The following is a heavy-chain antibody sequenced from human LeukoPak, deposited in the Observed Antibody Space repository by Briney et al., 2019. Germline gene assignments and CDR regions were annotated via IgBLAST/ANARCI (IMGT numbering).Heavy chain of an antibody. Sequence: SETLSLTYAVYGGSFSGYYWSWIRQPPGKGLEWIGEINHSGSTNYNPSLKSRVTISVDTSKNQFSLKLSSVTAADTAVYYCARSLDGYNSFDYWGQGTLVTVSS. J-gene: IGHJ4*02. V-gene: IGHV4-34*01. CDR1: GGSFSGYY. D-gene: IGHD5-24*01. CDR2: INHSGST. CDR3: ARSLDGYNSFDY.